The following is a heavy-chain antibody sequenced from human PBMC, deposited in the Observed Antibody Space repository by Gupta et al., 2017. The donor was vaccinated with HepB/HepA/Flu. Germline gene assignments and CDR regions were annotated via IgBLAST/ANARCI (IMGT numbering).Heavy chain of an antibody. J-gene: IGHJ4*02. CDR3: ARHSKGGTYPLEY. CDR2: ISYSGST. CDR1: GGSISSYF. D-gene: IGHD1-26*01. Sequence: QVQLQESGPGLVKPSETLSLTCTVSGGSISSYFWHLFWQPPGKGLEWIAYISYSGSTNYNPSLKSRLTISVDTSNNQFSLKLTSVTAADTAVYYCARHSKGGTYPLEYWGQGILVTVSS. V-gene: IGHV4-59*08.